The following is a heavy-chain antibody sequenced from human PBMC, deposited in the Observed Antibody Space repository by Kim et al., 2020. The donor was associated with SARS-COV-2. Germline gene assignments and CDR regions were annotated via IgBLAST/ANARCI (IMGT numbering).Heavy chain of an antibody. D-gene: IGHD5-12*01. J-gene: IGHJ4*02. V-gene: IGHV3-30*18. CDR3: AKDNRGSAYSGYDGGLDY. CDR2: ISYDGSNK. CDR1: GFTFSSYG. Sequence: GGSLRLSCAASGFTFSSYGMHWVRQAPGKGLEWVAVISYDGSNKYYADSVKGRFTISRDNSKNTLYLQMNSLRAEDTAVYYCAKDNRGSAYSGYDGGLDYWGQGTLVTVSS.